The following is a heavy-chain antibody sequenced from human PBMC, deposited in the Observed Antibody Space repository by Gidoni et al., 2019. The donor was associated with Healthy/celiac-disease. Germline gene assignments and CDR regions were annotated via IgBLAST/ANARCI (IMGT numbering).Heavy chain of an antibody. D-gene: IGHD3-10*01. Sequence: QVQLVESGGGVVQPGRSLRLSCAASGFTFSRYAMHWVRQAPGKGLEWVAVISYDGSNKYYADSVKGRFTISRDNSKNTLYLQMNSLRAEDTAVYYCARAAVTMVSKKSYPDYWGQGTLVTVSS. V-gene: IGHV3-30-3*01. CDR1: GFTFSRYA. CDR2: ISYDGSNK. CDR3: ARAAVTMVSKKSYPDY. J-gene: IGHJ4*02.